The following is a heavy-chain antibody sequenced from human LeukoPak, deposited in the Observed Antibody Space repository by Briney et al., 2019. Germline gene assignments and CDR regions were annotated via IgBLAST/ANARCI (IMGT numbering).Heavy chain of an antibody. J-gene: IGHJ3*02. V-gene: IGHV1-69*13. CDR1: GYTFTSYY. D-gene: IGHD6-19*01. CDR3: ARRQWSNRGSPLWDAFDI. CDR2: IIPIFGTA. Sequence: ASVKVSCKASGYTFTSYYMHWVRQAPGQGLEWMGGIIPIFGTANYAQKFQGRVTITADESTSTAYMELSSLRSEDTAVYYCARRQWSNRGSPLWDAFDIWGQGTMVTVSS.